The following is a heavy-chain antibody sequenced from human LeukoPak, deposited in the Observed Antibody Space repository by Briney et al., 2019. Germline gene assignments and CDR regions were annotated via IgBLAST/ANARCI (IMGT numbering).Heavy chain of an antibody. V-gene: IGHV3-11*04. CDR1: GFTFSDYY. J-gene: IGHJ3*02. Sequence: GGSLRLSCAASGFTFSDYYMSWIRQAPGKGLEWVSYISNGGRTIYYAASVKGRFTISRDNAESSLYLQMNSLRAEDTAVYYCARHPDEDDAFDIWGQGTMVTGSS. CDR3: ARHPDEDDAFDI. CDR2: ISNGGRTI.